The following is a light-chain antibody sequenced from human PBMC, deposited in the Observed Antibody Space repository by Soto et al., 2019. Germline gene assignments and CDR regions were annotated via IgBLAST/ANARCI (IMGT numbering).Light chain of an antibody. CDR1: SSDVGSYNL. CDR2: EGS. CDR3: CSYAGGSSP. J-gene: IGLJ1*01. Sequence: QTGLTQPASESGSPGQWVAISCTGTSSDVGSYNLVSWYQQHPGKAPKLMIYEGSKRPSGVSNRFSGSKSGNTASLTVSGLQTEDEADYYCCSYAGGSSPFGTGTKVTVL. V-gene: IGLV2-23*01.